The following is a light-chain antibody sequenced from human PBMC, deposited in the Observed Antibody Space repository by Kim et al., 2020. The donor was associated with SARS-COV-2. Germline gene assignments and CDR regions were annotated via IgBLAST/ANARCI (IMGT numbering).Light chain of an antibody. Sequence: SLSPGERATLSCRASQSVSSYLAWYQQKPGQAPRLLIYDASNRAPGIPARFSGSGSGTDFTLTISSLEPEDFAVYYCQQRSNWPLTFGGGTKVEI. J-gene: IGKJ4*01. CDR3: QQRSNWPLT. CDR1: QSVSSY. V-gene: IGKV3-11*01. CDR2: DAS.